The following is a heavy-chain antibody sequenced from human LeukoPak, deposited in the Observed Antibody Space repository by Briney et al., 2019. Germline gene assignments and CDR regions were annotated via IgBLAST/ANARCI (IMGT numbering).Heavy chain of an antibody. CDR3: ARGSHLIPTRH. D-gene: IGHD2-2*02. V-gene: IGHV3-21*01. CDR1: EFTFSSYS. CDR2: ISSSSSYI. Sequence: GGSLRLSCAASEFTFSSYSMNWVRQAPGKGLEWVSSISSSSSYIYYADSVKGRFTISRDNAKNSLYLQMNSLRAEDTAVYYCARGSHLIPTRHWGQGTLVTVSS. J-gene: IGHJ4*02.